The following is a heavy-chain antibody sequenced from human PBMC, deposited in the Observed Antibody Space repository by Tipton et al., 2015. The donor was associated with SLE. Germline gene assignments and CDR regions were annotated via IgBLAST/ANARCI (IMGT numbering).Heavy chain of an antibody. CDR1: GFSISSGYY. J-gene: IGHJ2*01. Sequence: TLSLTCAVSGFSISSGYYWGWIRQSPGKGLEWIGSIYHSGTANYNPSLKSRVTMSVDSSKNEFSLRLSFVTAADTAVYYCARRVAVAFDLWGRGTLVTVSS. CDR2: IYHSGTA. V-gene: IGHV4-38-2*01. CDR3: ARRVAVAFDL. D-gene: IGHD6-19*01.